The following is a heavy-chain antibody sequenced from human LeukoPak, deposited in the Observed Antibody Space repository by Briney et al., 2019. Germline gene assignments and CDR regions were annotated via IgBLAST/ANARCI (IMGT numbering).Heavy chain of an antibody. V-gene: IGHV3-15*01. CDR2: IKSKTDGGTT. Sequence: GGSLRLSCAASGFTFSSYEMNWVRQAPGKGLEWVGRIKSKTDGGTTDYAAPVKGRFTISRDDSKNTLYLQMNSLKTEDTAVYYCTTDAGTTDFDYWGQGTLVTVSS. J-gene: IGHJ4*02. CDR1: GFTFSSYE. CDR3: TTDAGTTDFDY. D-gene: IGHD1-1*01.